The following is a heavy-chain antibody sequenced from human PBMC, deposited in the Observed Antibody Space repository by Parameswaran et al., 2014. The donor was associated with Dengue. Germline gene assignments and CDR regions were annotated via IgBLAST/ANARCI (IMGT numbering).Heavy chain of an antibody. J-gene: IGHJ6*02. Sequence: WVRQAPGQGLEWMGIINPSGGSTTYAQKFQGRVTMTRDTSTSTVYMELSSLRSEDTAVYYCARRFDFWSGYFGMDVWGQGTTVTVSS. V-gene: IGHV1-46*01. CDR2: INPSGGST. CDR3: ARRFDFWSGYFGMDV. D-gene: IGHD3-3*01.